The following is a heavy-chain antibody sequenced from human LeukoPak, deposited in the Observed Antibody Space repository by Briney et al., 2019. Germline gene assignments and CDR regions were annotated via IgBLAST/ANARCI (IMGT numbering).Heavy chain of an antibody. V-gene: IGHV4-59*01. CDR2: IYYSGST. D-gene: IGHD1-26*01. J-gene: IGHJ4*02. CDR1: GSSISSYY. Sequence: SETLSLTCTVSGSSISSYYWSWIRQPPGKGLEWIGYIYYSGSTNYNPSLKSRVTISVDTSKNQFSLKLSSVTAADTAVYYCARVKWERAIDYWGQGTLVTVSS. CDR3: ARVKWERAIDY.